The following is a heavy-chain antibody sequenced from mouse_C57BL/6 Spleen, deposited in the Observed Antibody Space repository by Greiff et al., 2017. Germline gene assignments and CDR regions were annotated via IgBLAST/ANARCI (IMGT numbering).Heavy chain of an antibody. Sequence: QVQLQQPGAELVKPGASVKLSCKASGYTFTSYWMHWVKQRPGQGLEWIEMIHPNSGSTNYNEKFKSKATLTVAKSSSTAYMQLSSLTSEDSAVYYCARSYYDYPGCAYWGQGTLVTVSA. CDR2: IHPNSGST. V-gene: IGHV1-64*01. D-gene: IGHD2-4*01. CDR1: GYTFTSYW. J-gene: IGHJ3*01. CDR3: ARSYYDYPGCAY.